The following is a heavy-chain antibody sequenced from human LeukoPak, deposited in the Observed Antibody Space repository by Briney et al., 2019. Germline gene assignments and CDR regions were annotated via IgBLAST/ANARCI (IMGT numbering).Heavy chain of an antibody. V-gene: IGHV4-4*07. CDR2: IHTNGNT. Sequence: SETLSLTCTVSGGSISAFYWGWIRQPAGKGLEWIGRIHTNGNTNYNPSLQSRVTMSVDTSKNQFSQKVSSVTAADTAVYYCARDRSQHNYYALDVWGAGTTVTVSS. CDR1: GGSISAFY. CDR3: ARDRSQHNYYALDV. J-gene: IGHJ6*04.